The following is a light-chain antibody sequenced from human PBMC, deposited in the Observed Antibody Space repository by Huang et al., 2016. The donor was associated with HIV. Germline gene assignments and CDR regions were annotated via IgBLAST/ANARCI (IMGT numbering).Light chain of an antibody. V-gene: IGKV3-11*01. Sequence: EIVLTPSPATLSLSPGRRAILSCRASQSISSSLAWYQHKPGQAPRLLIYEAYNRATGIPARFSGSGSGTDFTLTISSLEPEDFAVYYCHQRSNWFTFGPGTRVDIK. CDR2: EAY. CDR1: QSISSS. CDR3: HQRSNWFT. J-gene: IGKJ3*01.